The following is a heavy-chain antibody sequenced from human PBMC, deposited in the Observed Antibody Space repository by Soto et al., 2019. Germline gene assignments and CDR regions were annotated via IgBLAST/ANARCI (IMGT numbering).Heavy chain of an antibody. CDR3: ARAVAATRTWFDP. D-gene: IGHD2-15*01. J-gene: IGHJ5*02. Sequence: SVKVSCKASGGTFSSYAISWVRQAPGQGLEWMGGIIPIFGTANYAQKFQGRVTITADKSTSTAYMELSSLRSEDTAVYYCARAVAATRTWFDPWGQGTLVTVSS. CDR2: IIPIFGTA. CDR1: GGTFSSYA. V-gene: IGHV1-69*06.